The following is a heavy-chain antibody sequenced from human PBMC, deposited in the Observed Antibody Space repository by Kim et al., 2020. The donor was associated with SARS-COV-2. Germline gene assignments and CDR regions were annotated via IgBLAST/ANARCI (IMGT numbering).Heavy chain of an antibody. J-gene: IGHJ4*02. Sequence: DSVKARFTISRDNSKNTLYLQMNSLRAEDTAVYYCAKDKTARYMIYYFDYWGQGTLVTVSS. V-gene: IGHV3-23*01. D-gene: IGHD3-22*01. CDR3: AKDKTARYMIYYFDY.